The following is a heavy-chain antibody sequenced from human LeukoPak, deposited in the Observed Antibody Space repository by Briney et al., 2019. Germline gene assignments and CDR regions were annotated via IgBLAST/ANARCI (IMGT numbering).Heavy chain of an antibody. V-gene: IGHV3-21*01. J-gene: IGHJ3*02. CDR3: AREIGGSSSPGDDAFDI. CDR2: ISSSSFYI. D-gene: IGHD6-13*01. Sequence: GGSLRLSCAASGFSFSSYSMNWVRQAPGKGLEWVSSISSSSFYIYYADSEKGRFSISRDNAKSSLYLQMNSLRAEDTAVYYCAREIGGSSSPGDDAFDIWGQGTMVTVSS. CDR1: GFSFSSYS.